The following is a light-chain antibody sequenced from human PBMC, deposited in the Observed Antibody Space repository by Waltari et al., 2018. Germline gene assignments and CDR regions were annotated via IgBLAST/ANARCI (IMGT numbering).Light chain of an antibody. CDR1: SGYITANY. Sequence: FMLTQPHSVSESPGKTVTISCTGSSGYITANYVQWYQQRPGSAPTTVIYADHQRHSGVPDRFSGSKSGNTASLTVSGLQTEDEADYFCTSYAGDNSLAPDWVFGGGTTLTVL. CDR3: TSYAGDNSLAPDWV. J-gene: IGLJ3*02. CDR2: ADH. V-gene: IGLV6-57*02.